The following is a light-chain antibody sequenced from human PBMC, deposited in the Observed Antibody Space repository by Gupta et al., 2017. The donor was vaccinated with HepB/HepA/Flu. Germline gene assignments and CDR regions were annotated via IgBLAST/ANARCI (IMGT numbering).Light chain of an antibody. Sequence: DIQMTQSPSTLSASVGDTVTITCRASQSISSWLAWYQQNPGKAPKLLIYKASSLERGVPSRGSGSGSGTDFTLTISSLQPDDVATYYCQKCRSHWLTFGQGTKL. CDR3: QKCRSHWLT. J-gene: IGKJ1*01. CDR1: QSISSW. CDR2: KAS. V-gene: IGKV1-5*03.